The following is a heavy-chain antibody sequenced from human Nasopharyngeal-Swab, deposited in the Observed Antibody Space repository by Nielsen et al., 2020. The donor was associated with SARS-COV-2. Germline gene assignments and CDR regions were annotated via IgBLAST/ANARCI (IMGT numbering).Heavy chain of an antibody. Sequence: WIRQPPGKGLEWVARIRSKGNNYATAYSASVKGRFIIFRDDPTNTAYLQMNSLKTEDTAMYYCTRCGGGCYSGRDYWGQGTLVTVSS. J-gene: IGHJ4*02. CDR2: IRSKGNNYAT. D-gene: IGHD2-15*01. V-gene: IGHV3-73*01. CDR3: TRCGGGCYSGRDY.